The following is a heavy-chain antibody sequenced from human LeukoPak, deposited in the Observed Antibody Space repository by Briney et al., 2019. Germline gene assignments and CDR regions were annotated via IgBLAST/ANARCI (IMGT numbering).Heavy chain of an antibody. J-gene: IGHJ4*02. Sequence: PGGSLRLSCAASGFIFSDYAMSWVRQAPGKGLEWVSSISGSGGNIYDADSVKGRFTISRDNSKNTLCLQMNSLRAEDTAVYYCAKTKAFTSGFPLDFWGQGTLVTVSS. CDR1: GFIFSDYA. V-gene: IGHV3-23*01. CDR3: AKTKAFTSGFPLDF. CDR2: ISGSGGNI. D-gene: IGHD3-22*01.